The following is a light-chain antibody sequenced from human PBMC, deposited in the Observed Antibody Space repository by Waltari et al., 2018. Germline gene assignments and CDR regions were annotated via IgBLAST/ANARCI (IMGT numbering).Light chain of an antibody. J-gene: IGKJ1*01. V-gene: IGKV1-5*03. Sequence: DIQMTQSPSTLSASVGDRITITCRASQRISTWLAWYQQKPGKAPKLLFYKASSLESGVPSRFSGSRSGTEFTLTISSLQPDDFATYYCQQYDSSRTFGQGTKVEIK. CDR2: KAS. CDR3: QQYDSSRT. CDR1: QRISTW.